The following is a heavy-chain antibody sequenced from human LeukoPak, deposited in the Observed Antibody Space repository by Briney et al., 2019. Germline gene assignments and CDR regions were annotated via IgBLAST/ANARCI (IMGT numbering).Heavy chain of an antibody. V-gene: IGHV3-7*04. Sequence: GGSLRLSRAASGFIFRNYWMSWVRQAPGKGLEWVANINLDGSEKYYVGSVKGRFTISRDNAKNSLYLQMNTLRADDTAVYYCARDDNYGSDYWGQGTLVTVSS. J-gene: IGHJ4*02. CDR2: INLDGSEK. CDR1: GFIFRNYW. CDR3: ARDDNYGSDY. D-gene: IGHD3-10*01.